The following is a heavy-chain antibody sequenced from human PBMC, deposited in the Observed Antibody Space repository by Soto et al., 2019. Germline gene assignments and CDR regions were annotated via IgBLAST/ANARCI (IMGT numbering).Heavy chain of an antibody. CDR1: GFNFINAW. Sequence: GGSLRLSCAASGFNFINAWVSWVRQVPGKGLEWVGRVKSASAGGATDYAAPVKGRFTVSRDDSKNTVYLQMNSLKIEDTAVYYCLGSRVDPWGQGTLVTVSS. CDR2: VKSASAGGAT. D-gene: IGHD3-10*01. V-gene: IGHV3-15*01. J-gene: IGHJ5*02. CDR3: LGSRVDP.